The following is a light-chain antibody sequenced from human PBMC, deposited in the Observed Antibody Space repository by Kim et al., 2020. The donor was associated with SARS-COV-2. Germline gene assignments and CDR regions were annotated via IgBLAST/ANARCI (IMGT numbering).Light chain of an antibody. J-gene: IGKJ5*01. V-gene: IGKV3-20*01. CDR3: QQYRS. Sequence: ETVMTQSPGTLSLSPGERATLSCRASQSVSSSYLAWYQQKPGQAPRLVIYGASGRATGIPDRFSGSGSGTDFTLTISRLEPEDFAGYYCQQYRSFGQGTRLEIK. CDR1: QSVSSSY. CDR2: GAS.